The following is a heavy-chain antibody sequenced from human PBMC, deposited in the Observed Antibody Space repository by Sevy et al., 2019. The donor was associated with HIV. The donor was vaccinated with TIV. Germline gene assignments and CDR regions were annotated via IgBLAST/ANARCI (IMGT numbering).Heavy chain of an antibody. Sequence: SETLSLTRTVSGDSISGYYWSWIRQPPGKGLEWIGYIYYSGITNYNPSLKSRVTISADTSKNQISLNLSSVTAADTAVYYCANGISARLDYWGQGTLVTVSS. J-gene: IGHJ4*02. V-gene: IGHV4-59*01. CDR3: ANGISARLDY. CDR1: GDSISGYY. D-gene: IGHD6-6*01. CDR2: IYYSGIT.